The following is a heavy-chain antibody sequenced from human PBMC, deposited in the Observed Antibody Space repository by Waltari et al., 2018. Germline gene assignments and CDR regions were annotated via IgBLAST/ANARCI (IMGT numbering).Heavy chain of an antibody. D-gene: IGHD3-9*01. V-gene: IGHV3-30-3*01. CDR2: ITHEGSSK. CDR1: GFSFTFNR. CDR3: VRDFDNRFDH. J-gene: IGHJ4*02. Sequence: QVQLVESGGGVVQPGSSLRLSCAVSGFSFTFNRMHWVRQAPGEGLEWVAYITHEGSSKYYADSVKGRFTISRDNSKNTLYLQMNSLRGEDTAVYYCVRDFDNRFDHWGQGTLVTVSS.